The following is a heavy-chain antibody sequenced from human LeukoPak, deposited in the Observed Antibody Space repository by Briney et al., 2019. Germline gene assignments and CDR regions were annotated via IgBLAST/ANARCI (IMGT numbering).Heavy chain of an antibody. J-gene: IGHJ3*02. CDR3: ARDGGGPFLDAFDI. CDR1: GFTFSSYA. V-gene: IGHV3-23*01. CDR2: ISGSGGST. D-gene: IGHD1-26*01. Sequence: GGSLRLSCAASGFTFSSYAMSWVRQAPGKGLEWVSAISGSGGSTYYADSVKGRFTISRDNAKNSLYLQMNSLRAEDTAVYYCARDGGGPFLDAFDIWGQGTMVTVSS.